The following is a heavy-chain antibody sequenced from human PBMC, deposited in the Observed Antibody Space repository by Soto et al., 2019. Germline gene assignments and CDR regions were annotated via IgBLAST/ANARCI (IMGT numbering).Heavy chain of an antibody. CDR1: GFTFSSYA. CDR2: ISGSGGST. CDR3: AKDLEYYDILTGYYNFDY. D-gene: IGHD3-9*01. V-gene: IGHV3-23*01. Sequence: LRLSCAASGFTFSSYAMSWVRQAPGKGLEWVSAISGSGGSTYYADSVKGRFTISRDNSKNTLYLQMNSLRAEDTAVYYCAKDLEYYDILTGYYNFDYWGQGTLVTVSS. J-gene: IGHJ4*02.